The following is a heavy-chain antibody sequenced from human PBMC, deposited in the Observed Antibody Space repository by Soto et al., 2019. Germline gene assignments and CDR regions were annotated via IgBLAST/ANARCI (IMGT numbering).Heavy chain of an antibody. V-gene: IGHV4-31*03. CDR2: IYYSGST. CDR1: GGSISSGGYY. Sequence: KPSETLSLTCTVSGGSISSGGYYWSWIRQHPGKGLEWIGYIYYSGSTYYNPSLKSRVTISVDTSKNQFSLKLSSVTAVDTAVYYCASRTIFGGAGAFDIWGQGTMVTVSS. CDR3: ASRTIFGGAGAFDI. J-gene: IGHJ3*02. D-gene: IGHD3-3*01.